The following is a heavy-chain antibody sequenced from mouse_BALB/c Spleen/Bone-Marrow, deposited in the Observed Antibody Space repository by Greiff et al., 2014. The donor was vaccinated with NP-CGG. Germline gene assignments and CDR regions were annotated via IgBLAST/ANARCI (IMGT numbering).Heavy chain of an antibody. CDR3: TSQRSWDHYAMDY. V-gene: IGHV5-6*01. CDR2: ISSGGGYA. CDR1: GFTFSTYG. D-gene: IGHD1-1*01. J-gene: IGHJ4*01. Sequence: DVHLVESGGDLVKPGGSLKLSCAASGFTFSTYGMSWVRQTPDKRLEWVATISSGGGYAYYPDSVKGRFTISRDNANNTLYLQMSSLKSEDTAMYYCTSQRSWDHYAMDYWGQGTSVTVSS.